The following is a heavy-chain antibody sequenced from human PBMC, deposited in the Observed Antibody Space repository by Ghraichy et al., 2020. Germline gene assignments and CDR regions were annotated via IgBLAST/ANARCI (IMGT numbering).Heavy chain of an antibody. D-gene: IGHD6-13*01. CDR1: GGSISRSSHY. J-gene: IGHJ3*02. Sequence: SETLSLTCTVSGGSISRSSHYWGWIRQPPGKGLEWIGSIDYRGSSNYNPSLKSRVTVSVDTSKNQFSLRLSSVTAADTAMYYCVHSSSSSAFDIWGQGTMVTVSS. V-gene: IGHV4-39*07. CDR2: IDYRGSS. CDR3: VHSSSSSAFDI.